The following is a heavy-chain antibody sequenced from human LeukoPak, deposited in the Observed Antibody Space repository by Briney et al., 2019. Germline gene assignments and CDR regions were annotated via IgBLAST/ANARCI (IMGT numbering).Heavy chain of an antibody. V-gene: IGHV3-21*01. CDR2: ISSSSYI. D-gene: IGHD5-12*01. CDR3: ARASPYVWWLPDY. J-gene: IGHJ4*02. CDR1: GFTFSSYS. Sequence: GGSLGLSCAASGFTFSSYSMNWVRQAPGKGLEWVSSISSSSYIYYADSVKGRFTISRDNAKNSLYLQMNSLRAEDTAVYYCARASPYVWWLPDYWGQGTLVTVSS.